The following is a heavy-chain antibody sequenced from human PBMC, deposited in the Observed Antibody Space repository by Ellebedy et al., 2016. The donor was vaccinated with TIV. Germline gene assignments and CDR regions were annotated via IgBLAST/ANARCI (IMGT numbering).Heavy chain of an antibody. J-gene: IGHJ6*02. CDR1: GYTFTSYG. CDR3: ARELSPDTAMVTGDYYYGMDV. V-gene: IGHV1-46*01. Sequence: ASVKVSCKASGYTFTSYGISWVRQAPGQGLEWMGIINPSGGSTSYAQIFQGRVTLTRDTSTSTIYMEMSSLRSEDTAVYYCARELSPDTAMVTGDYYYGMDVWGQGTTVTVSS. D-gene: IGHD5-18*01. CDR2: INPSGGST.